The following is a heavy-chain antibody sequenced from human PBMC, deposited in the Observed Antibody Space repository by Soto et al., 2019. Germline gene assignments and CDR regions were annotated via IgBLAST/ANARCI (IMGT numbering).Heavy chain of an antibody. Sequence: TLSPTCTFSGGSLSRGGFYLGWIRQHPGKGLEWIGYIYSSGSTSYNPSLKSRLTMSLDTSKNQLSLKLSSVTAADTAVYYCARDLYYWSRFWGQGTLVTVSS. CDR3: ARDLYYWSRF. CDR1: GGSLSRGGFY. V-gene: IGHV4-30-4*08. D-gene: IGHD3-3*01. CDR2: IYSSGST. J-gene: IGHJ4*02.